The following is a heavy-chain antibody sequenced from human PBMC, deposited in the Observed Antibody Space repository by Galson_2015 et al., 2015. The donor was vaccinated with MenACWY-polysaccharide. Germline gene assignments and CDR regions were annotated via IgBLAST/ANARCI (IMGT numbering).Heavy chain of an antibody. D-gene: IGHD3-10*01. CDR1: GFSLNTRGVG. CDR3: AHGQYYYATSSFSYYFDV. J-gene: IGHJ4*02. CDR2: IYWDNDK. Sequence: PALVKPTPTLTLTCTFSGFSLNTRGVGVGWIRQPPGKALEWLALIYWDNDKRYSPSLKTRLTITKDTSKNQVFLAMTNVDPVDTATYYCAHGQYYYATSSFSYYFDVWGPGTLVTVSS. V-gene: IGHV2-5*02.